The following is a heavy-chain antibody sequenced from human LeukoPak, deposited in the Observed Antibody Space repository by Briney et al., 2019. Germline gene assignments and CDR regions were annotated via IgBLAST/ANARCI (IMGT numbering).Heavy chain of an antibody. V-gene: IGHV3-74*01. D-gene: IGHD3-10*01. Sequence: GRSLRLSCAASGFSFDDYAMHWVRQAPGKGLVWVSRINTDGSSTSYADSVKGRFTISRDNAKNTLYLQMNSLRAEDTAVYYCARAGGFGYYFDYWGQGTLVTVSS. CDR1: GFSFDDYA. CDR2: INTDGSST. CDR3: ARAGGFGYYFDY. J-gene: IGHJ4*02.